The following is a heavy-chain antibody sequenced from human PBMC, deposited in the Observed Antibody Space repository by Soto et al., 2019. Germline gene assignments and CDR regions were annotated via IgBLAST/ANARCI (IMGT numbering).Heavy chain of an antibody. D-gene: IGHD6-6*01. V-gene: IGHV2-5*02. J-gene: IGHJ4*02. Sequence: SGPTLVNPTQTLTLTCTFSGFSLSTDDVGVGWIRQPPGKALDWLAVIYWDDDKRYSPSLKSRLTITKDTSKNQVPLTMTNMDHVDTATYFCARSKYSISSFDYWGQGALVTVSS. CDR1: GFSLSTDDVG. CDR3: ARSKYSISSFDY. CDR2: IYWDDDK.